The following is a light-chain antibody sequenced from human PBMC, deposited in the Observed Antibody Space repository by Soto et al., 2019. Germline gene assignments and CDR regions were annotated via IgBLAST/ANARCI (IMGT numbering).Light chain of an antibody. CDR2: QDN. J-gene: IGLJ2*01. CDR1: SGSIARNY. V-gene: IGLV6-57*04. CDR3: QSSDTINQAGI. Sequence: NFMLTQPHSVSESPGKTVTISCTRSSGSIARNYVQWYQQRPGGAPTTVIYQDNQRPSGVPDRFSGSIDSSSNSASLTISGLKTEDEADYYCQSSDTINQAGIFGGGTKLTVL.